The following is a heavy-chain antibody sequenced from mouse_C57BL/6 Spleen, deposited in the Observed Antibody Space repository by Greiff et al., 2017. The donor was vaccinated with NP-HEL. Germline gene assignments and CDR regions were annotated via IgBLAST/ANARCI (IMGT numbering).Heavy chain of an antibody. CDR2: IHPNSGST. CDR1: GYTFTSYW. CDR3: ARELGSSTGAMDY. V-gene: IGHV1-64*01. D-gene: IGHD1-1*01. J-gene: IGHJ4*01. Sequence: VQLQQSGAELVKPGASVKLSCKASGYTFTSYWMHWVKQRPGQGLEWIGMIHPNSGSTNYNEKFKSKATLTVDKSSSTAYMQLSSLTSEDAAVYYGARELGSSTGAMDYWGQGTSVTVSS.